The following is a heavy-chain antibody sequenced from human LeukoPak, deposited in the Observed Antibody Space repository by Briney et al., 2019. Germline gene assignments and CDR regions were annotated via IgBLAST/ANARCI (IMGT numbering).Heavy chain of an antibody. CDR1: GFTFSSYG. V-gene: IGHV3-30*18. CDR2: ISYDGSNK. Sequence: GGSLRLSCAASGFTFSSYGMPWVRQAPGKGLEWVAVISYDGSNKYYADSVKGRFTISRDNSKNTLYLQMNSLRAEDTAVYYCAKTLRSVFDYWGQGTLVTVSS. J-gene: IGHJ4*02. CDR3: AKTLRSVFDY.